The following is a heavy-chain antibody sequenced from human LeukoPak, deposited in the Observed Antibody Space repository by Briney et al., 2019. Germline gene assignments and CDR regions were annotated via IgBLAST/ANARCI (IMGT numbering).Heavy chain of an antibody. CDR3: ANYDDYGGLDY. CDR2: TKEDGGEK. J-gene: IGHJ4*02. Sequence: PGGSLRLSCAASGFTFSTYWMSWVRQAPGKGLEWVANTKEDGGEKYYVDSVKGRFTISRDNAENSLYLQMNSLRAEDTAVYYCANYDDYGGLDYWGQGTLVTVSS. D-gene: IGHD4-17*01. V-gene: IGHV3-7*01. CDR1: GFTFSTYW.